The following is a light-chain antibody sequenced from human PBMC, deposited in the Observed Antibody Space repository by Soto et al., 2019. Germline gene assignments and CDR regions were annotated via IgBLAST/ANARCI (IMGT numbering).Light chain of an antibody. CDR1: SSDVGGYDY. CDR3: SSFAGTHSPIL. V-gene: IGLV2-8*01. Sequence: QSALTQPPSASGSPGQSVAISCTGASSDVGGYDYVSWYQQHPGKVPKRIIYEVSKRPSGVPDRFSGSKSGNTASLTVSGLQAEDEADYYCSSFAGTHSPILFGGGTKLTVL. J-gene: IGLJ3*02. CDR2: EVS.